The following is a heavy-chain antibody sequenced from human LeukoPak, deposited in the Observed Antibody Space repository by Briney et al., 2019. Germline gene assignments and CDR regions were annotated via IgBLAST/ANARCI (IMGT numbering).Heavy chain of an antibody. CDR1: GFTFSSYS. V-gene: IGHV3-48*01. J-gene: IGHJ4*02. D-gene: IGHD3-10*01. CDR3: ARGPWFGELLY. CDR2: ISSSSSTI. Sequence: PGGSLRLSCAASGFTFSSYSMNWVRLAPGKGLEWVSYISSSSSTIYYADSVKGRFTISRDNAKNSLYLQMNSLRAEDTAVYYCARGPWFGELLYWGQGTLVTVSS.